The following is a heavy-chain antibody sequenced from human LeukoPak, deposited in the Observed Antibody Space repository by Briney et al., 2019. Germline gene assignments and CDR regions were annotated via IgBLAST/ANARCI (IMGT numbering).Heavy chain of an antibody. V-gene: IGHV1-18*01. CDR1: GYTFGTYG. Sequence: ASVKVSCKASGYTFGTYGISWVRQAPGQGLEWVGWISAYNGNTNYAQKLQGRVTMTTDTSTSTAYMELRSLRSDDTALYYCARDHYGSGSYHPFDYWGQGTRVTVSS. CDR2: ISAYNGNT. CDR3: ARDHYGSGSYHPFDY. D-gene: IGHD3-10*01. J-gene: IGHJ4*02.